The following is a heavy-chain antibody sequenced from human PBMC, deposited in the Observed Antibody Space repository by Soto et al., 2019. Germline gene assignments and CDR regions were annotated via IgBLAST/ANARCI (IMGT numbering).Heavy chain of an antibody. J-gene: IGHJ4*02. Sequence: ASVKVSCKASGYTFTGYYMHWVRQAPGQGLEWMGWINPNSGGTNYAQKFQGRVTMTRDTSISTAYMELSRLRSDDTAVYYCARDLGMTTVRKSYFDDWGQGTLVTVSS. CDR2: INPNSGGT. V-gene: IGHV1-2*02. CDR3: ARDLGMTTVRKSYFDD. D-gene: IGHD4-4*01. CDR1: GYTFTGYY.